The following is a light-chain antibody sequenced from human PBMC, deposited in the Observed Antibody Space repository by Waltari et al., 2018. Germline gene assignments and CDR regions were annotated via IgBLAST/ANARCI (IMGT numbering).Light chain of an antibody. CDR1: SSDVGRYNF. CDR2: KVN. J-gene: IGLJ3*02. V-gene: IGLV2-23*02. CDR3: CSYAGRSTWV. Sequence: QSALTQPASVSGSPGQSITISCTGTSSDVGRYNFVSWYQQHPGKAPQLIIYKVNKRPSGVSNRLSGSKSGNTASLTISGLQAEDESDYYCCSYAGRSTWVFGGGTKVTVL.